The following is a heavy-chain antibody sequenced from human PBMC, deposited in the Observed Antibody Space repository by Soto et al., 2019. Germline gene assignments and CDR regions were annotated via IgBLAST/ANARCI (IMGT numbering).Heavy chain of an antibody. CDR2: IDPSDSYT. V-gene: IGHV5-10-1*01. Sequence: GESLKISCKGSGYSFTSYWISWVRQMPGKGLEWMGRIDPSDSYTNYSPSFQGHVTISADKSISTAYLQWSSLKASDTAMYYCARGGGYSYGPPAPYYYYGMDVWGQGTTVTVSS. CDR1: GYSFTSYW. J-gene: IGHJ6*02. CDR3: ARGGGYSYGPPAPYYYYGMDV. D-gene: IGHD5-18*01.